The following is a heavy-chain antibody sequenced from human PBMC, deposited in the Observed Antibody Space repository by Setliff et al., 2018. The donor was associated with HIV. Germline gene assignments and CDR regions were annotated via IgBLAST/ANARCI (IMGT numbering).Heavy chain of an antibody. D-gene: IGHD4-17*01. Sequence: SCTVSGGSISTYYWSWIRQPPGKGLEWIGSIYFTGSSDNNPSLKSRVTLSVETSKHQFSLKLSSVTAADTAVYYCARVQMAYAAFDVWGQGTMVTVSS. CDR1: GGSISTYY. CDR2: IYFTGSS. J-gene: IGHJ3*01. CDR3: ARVQMAYAAFDV. V-gene: IGHV4-59*01.